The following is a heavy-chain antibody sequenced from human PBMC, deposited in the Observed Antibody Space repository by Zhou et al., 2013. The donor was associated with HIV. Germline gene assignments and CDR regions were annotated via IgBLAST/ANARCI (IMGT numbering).Heavy chain of an antibody. CDR1: GYTFITSG. CDR3: VRGSGLGSEVDS. D-gene: IGHD6-19*01. Sequence: QVQLVQSGPEVKKSGASVKVSCKASGYTFITSGINWVRQAPGQGLEWMGWIDAYNGNTNYAQNFQGRVTMTTDTSTSTAYMELRSLRFDDTAVYYCVRGSGLGSEVDSWGQGNPGHRLL. CDR2: IDAYNGNT. V-gene: IGHV1-18*01. J-gene: IGHJ4*02.